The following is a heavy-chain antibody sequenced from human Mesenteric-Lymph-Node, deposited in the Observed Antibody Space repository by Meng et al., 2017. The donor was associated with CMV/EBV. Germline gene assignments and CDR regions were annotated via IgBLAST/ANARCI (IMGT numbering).Heavy chain of an antibody. CDR1: EFTFSDYS. J-gene: IGHJ6*02. CDR2: ISSHTTSI. V-gene: IGHV3-48*04. Sequence: GGSLRLSCTGSEFTFSDYSMNWVRQAPGKGLEWLAYISSHTTSILYSDSVKGRFAISRDNAKNSLFLQMNSLRAEDTAVYYCTRDVLVVEPAARYYYGMDVWGQGTTVTVSS. D-gene: IGHD2-2*01. CDR3: TRDVLVVEPAARYYYGMDV.